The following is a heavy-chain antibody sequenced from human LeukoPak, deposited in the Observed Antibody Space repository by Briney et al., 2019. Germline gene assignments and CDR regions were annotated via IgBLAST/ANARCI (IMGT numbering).Heavy chain of an antibody. CDR2: IYTSGST. Sequence: PSETLSLTCTVSGGSISSYYWSWIRQPAGKGLEGIGRIYTSGSTNYNPSLKSRVTMSVDTSKNQFSLKLSSVTAADTAVYYCASALSGDYGDYASNLFDPWGQRTLVTVSS. D-gene: IGHD4-17*01. J-gene: IGHJ5*02. CDR3: ASALSGDYGDYASNLFDP. CDR1: GGSISSYY. V-gene: IGHV4-4*07.